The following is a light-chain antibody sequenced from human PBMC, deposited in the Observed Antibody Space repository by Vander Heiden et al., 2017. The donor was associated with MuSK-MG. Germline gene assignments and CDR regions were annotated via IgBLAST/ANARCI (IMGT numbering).Light chain of an antibody. CDR1: SSDFGDYNF. V-gene: IGLV2-14*03. Sequence: QSALTQPASVSGSPGQSVTLSCSGTSSDFGDYNFVSWYQQPPGKAPKLIIYDVTSRPSGISNRFSGSKSGSTASLTISGLQAEDEADYYCSSYTTTSSLVFGGGTKLTVL. CDR3: SSYTTTSSLV. J-gene: IGLJ3*02. CDR2: DVT.